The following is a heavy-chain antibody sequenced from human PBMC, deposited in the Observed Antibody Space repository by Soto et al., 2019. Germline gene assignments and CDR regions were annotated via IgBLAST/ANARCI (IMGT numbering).Heavy chain of an antibody. CDR1: VFTFSHYE. D-gene: IGHD4-17*01. J-gene: IGHJ4*02. Sequence: EAQLVESGGGLVQPGGSLRLSCVASVFTFSHYEMNWVRQAPGKGLEWVSYISTSGSTIYYADSVKGRFTISRDNANNSLYLQMNSLRAEDTAVYYCARGDYGDFDYWGQGTLVTVSS. V-gene: IGHV3-48*03. CDR2: ISTSGSTI. CDR3: ARGDYGDFDY.